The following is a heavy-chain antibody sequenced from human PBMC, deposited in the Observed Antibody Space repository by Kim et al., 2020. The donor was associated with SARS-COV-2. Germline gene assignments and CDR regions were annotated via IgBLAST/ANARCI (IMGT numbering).Heavy chain of an antibody. Sequence: SVKVSCKASGGTFSSYAISWVRQAPGQGLEWMGGIIPIFGTANYAQKFQGRVTITADESTSTAYMELSSLRSEDTAVYYCARTPSGGLNYFDYWGQGTLVTVSS. J-gene: IGHJ4*02. D-gene: IGHD3-16*01. CDR2: IIPIFGTA. CDR1: GGTFSSYA. CDR3: ARTPSGGLNYFDY. V-gene: IGHV1-69*13.